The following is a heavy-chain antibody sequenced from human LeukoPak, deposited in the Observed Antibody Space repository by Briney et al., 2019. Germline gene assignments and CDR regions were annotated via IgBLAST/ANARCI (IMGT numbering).Heavy chain of an antibody. V-gene: IGHV3-11*04. D-gene: IGHD3-22*01. Sequence: PGGSLRLSCAASGFTFSDYYMSWIRRAPGKGLEWVSYISSSGSTIYYADSVKGRFTISRDNAKNSLYLQMNSLRAEDTAVYYCARTLAPTYYYDSSGYYYVNYWGQGTLVTVSS. CDR3: ARTLAPTYYYDSSGYYYVNY. J-gene: IGHJ4*02. CDR2: ISSSGSTI. CDR1: GFTFSDYY.